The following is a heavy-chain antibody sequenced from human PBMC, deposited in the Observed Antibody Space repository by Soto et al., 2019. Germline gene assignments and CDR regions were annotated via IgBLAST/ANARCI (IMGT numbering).Heavy chain of an antibody. Sequence: PGGSLRLSCAASGFTFSSYAMHWVRQAPGKGLEWVAVISYDGSNKYYADSVKGRFTISRDNSKNTLYLQMNSLRAEDTAVYYCARDSFLRGVTSSFGHWGQGTLVTVSS. CDR2: ISYDGSNK. V-gene: IGHV3-30-3*01. J-gene: IGHJ4*02. D-gene: IGHD3-10*01. CDR3: ARDSFLRGVTSSFGH. CDR1: GFTFSSYA.